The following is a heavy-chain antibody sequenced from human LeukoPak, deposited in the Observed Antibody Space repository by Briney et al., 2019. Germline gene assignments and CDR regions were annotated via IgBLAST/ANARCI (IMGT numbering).Heavy chain of an antibody. CDR3: AGGTYCGGDCWDV. D-gene: IGHD2-21*02. V-gene: IGHV4-30-4*01. J-gene: IGHJ6*02. CDR1: GGSISSGDYY. Sequence: SQTLSLTCTVSGGSISSGDYYWSWIRQPPGQGLEWIGYIYYSGSTYYNPSLKSRVTISVDTSKNQFSLKLSSVTAADTAVYYCAGGTYCGGDCWDVWGQGTTVTVSS. CDR2: IYYSGST.